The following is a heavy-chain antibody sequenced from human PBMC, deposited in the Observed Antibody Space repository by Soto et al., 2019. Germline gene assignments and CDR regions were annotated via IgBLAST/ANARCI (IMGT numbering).Heavy chain of an antibody. Sequence: SETLSLTCTVSGGSISSGGYYWSWIRQHPGKGLEWIGYTHYSGTAYYNPSLTSRVSISVDTSKNQFSLMRSSVTAADTAVYYCARVYRTGVIGQYFDNWGQGTRVTVSS. CDR2: THYSGTA. D-gene: IGHD3-16*02. CDR1: GGSISSGGYY. CDR3: ARVYRTGVIGQYFDN. V-gene: IGHV4-31*03. J-gene: IGHJ4*02.